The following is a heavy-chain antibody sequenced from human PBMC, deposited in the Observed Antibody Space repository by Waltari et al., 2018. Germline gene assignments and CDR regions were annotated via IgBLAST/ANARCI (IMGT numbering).Heavy chain of an antibody. D-gene: IGHD3-22*01. CDR3: ARNYDLLGSMDV. J-gene: IGHJ6*02. CDR2: INAGNGNT. CDR1: GYTFTSYA. V-gene: IGHV1-3*01. Sequence: QVQLVQSGAEVKKPGASVKVSCKASGYTFTSYAMHWVRQAPGQRLEWMGWINAGNGNTKYSQKVKGRVTITRDTSASTDYMELSSLRSEDTAVYYCARNYDLLGSMDVWGQGTTVTVSS.